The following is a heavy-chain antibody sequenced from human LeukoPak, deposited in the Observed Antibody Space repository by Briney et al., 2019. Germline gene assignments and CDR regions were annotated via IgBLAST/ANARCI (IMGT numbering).Heavy chain of an antibody. D-gene: IGHD2-2*01. CDR3: ARAVVPAASFDY. J-gene: IGHJ4*02. Sequence: ASVKVSCKASGYTFTGYYMHWVRQAPGQGLEWMGWINPNSDGTNYAQKFQGRVTMTRDTSISTAYMELSRLRSDDTAVYYCARAVVPAASFDYWGQGTLVTVSS. V-gene: IGHV1-2*02. CDR1: GYTFTGYY. CDR2: INPNSDGT.